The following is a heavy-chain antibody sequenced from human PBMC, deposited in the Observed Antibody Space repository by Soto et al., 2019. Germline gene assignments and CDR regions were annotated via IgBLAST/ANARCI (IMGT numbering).Heavy chain of an antibody. D-gene: IGHD1-26*01. CDR1: GFSFNTYA. CDR2: ISGSGGST. V-gene: IGHV3-23*01. Sequence: GGSLRLSCAASGFSFNTYAMSWVRQAPGKGLEWVSVISGSGGSTYYADSVKGRFTISRDNSKNTLFLQMNSLRAEDTAVYYCAKDFTRDYSGSYHNPVDCWGQGTLVTVSS. J-gene: IGHJ4*02. CDR3: AKDFTRDYSGSYHNPVDC.